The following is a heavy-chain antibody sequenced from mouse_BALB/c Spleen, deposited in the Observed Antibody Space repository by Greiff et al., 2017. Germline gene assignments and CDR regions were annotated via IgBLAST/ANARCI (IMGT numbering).Heavy chain of an antibody. CDR2: IWSGGST. CDR3: ARGGMVTTGRLDY. CDR1: GFSLTSYG. J-gene: IGHJ4*01. D-gene: IGHD2-2*01. V-gene: IGHV2-2*02. Sequence: VMLVESGPGLVQPSQSLSITCTVSGFSLTSYGVHWVRQSPGKGLEWLGVIWSGGSTDYNAAFISRLSISKDNSKSQVFFKMNSLQANDTAIYYCARGGMVTTGRLDYWGQGTSVTVSS.